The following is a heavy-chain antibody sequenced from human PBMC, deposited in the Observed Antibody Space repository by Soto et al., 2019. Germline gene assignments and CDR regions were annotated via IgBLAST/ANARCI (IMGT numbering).Heavy chain of an antibody. Sequence: EVQVVESGGGLVQPGGSLRLSCTASGFTFSTYWMTWVRQAPGKGLEWVANVNQDGSEKFYADSAKGRFTISRDNTKQSLVLEMESLEGGETGIYYCSRAPQFFDFWSGFYRTGNLKLYFDSWGQGTLVTVSS. CDR2: VNQDGSEK. D-gene: IGHD3-3*01. V-gene: IGHV3-7*03. CDR3: SRAPQFFDFWSGFYRTGNLKLYFDS. CDR1: GFTFSTYW. J-gene: IGHJ4*02.